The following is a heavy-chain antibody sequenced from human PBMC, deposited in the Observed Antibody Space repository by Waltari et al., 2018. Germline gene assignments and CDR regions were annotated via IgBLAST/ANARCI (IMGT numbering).Heavy chain of an antibody. J-gene: IGHJ4*02. CDR3: AKGGDSGSYGFFDF. CDR2: IYSGGNT. CDR1: GFTFSSND. V-gene: IGHV3-23*03. D-gene: IGHD1-26*01. Sequence: GFTFSSNDMTWVRQAPGKGLEWVSMIYSGGNTYYADSVKGRFTVSRDNSKNTLYLQMNSLRGEDTAVYYCAKGGDSGSYGFFDFWGQGTLVSVSS.